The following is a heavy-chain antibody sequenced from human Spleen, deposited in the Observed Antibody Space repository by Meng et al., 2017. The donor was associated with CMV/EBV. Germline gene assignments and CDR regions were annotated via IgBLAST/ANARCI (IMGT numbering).Heavy chain of an antibody. V-gene: IGHV1-46*01. CDR2: IDPNDGSA. CDR1: GYTFTTYA. J-gene: IGHJ4*02. D-gene: IGHD1-26*01. CDR3: AKDYTVVGVTRVLYV. Sequence: ASVKVSCKASGYTFTTYAMNWVRQAPGQGLEWMGMIDPNDGSATYAQKFQGRVLMTRDTSATTVYMQLSGLRSDDTAMFYCAKDYTVVGVTRVLYVWGQGTLVTVSS.